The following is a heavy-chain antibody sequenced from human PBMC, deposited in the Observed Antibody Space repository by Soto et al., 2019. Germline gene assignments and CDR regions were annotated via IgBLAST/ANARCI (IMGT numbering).Heavy chain of an antibody. Sequence: SETMSLTCAVYGGSFSGYYWSWIRQPPGKGLEWIGEINHSGSTNYNPSLKSRVTISVDTSKNQFSLKLSSVTAADTAVYYCARGERGFVVVPAAMSSSYNWFDPWGQGTLVTVSS. D-gene: IGHD2-2*01. CDR1: GGSFSGYY. J-gene: IGHJ5*02. CDR2: INHSGST. V-gene: IGHV4-34*01. CDR3: ARGERGFVVVPAAMSSSYNWFDP.